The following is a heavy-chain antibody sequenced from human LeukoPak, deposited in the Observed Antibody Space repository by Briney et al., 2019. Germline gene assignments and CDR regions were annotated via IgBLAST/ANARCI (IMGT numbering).Heavy chain of an antibody. CDR1: GGSFSGYY. CDR2: INHIGST. J-gene: IGHJ3*02. V-gene: IGHV4-34*01. CDR3: ARTTTPTTVAPNAFDI. D-gene: IGHD4-23*01. Sequence: SETLSLTCAVHGGSFSGYYWSWIRQPPGKGLEWIGEINHIGSTNYNPSLKSRVTISVDTSKNQFSLKLSSVTAADTAVYYCARTTTPTTVAPNAFDIWGQGTMVTVSS.